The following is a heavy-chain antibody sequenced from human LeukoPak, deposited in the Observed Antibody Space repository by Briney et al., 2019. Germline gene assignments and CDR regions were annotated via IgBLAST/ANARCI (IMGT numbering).Heavy chain of an antibody. V-gene: IGHV3-48*03. J-gene: IGHJ3*02. Sequence: GGSLRLSCAASGFTFSSYEMNWVRQAPGKGLEWVSYISSSGSTIYYADSVKGRFTISRDNAKNSLYLQMNSLRVEDTAVYYCARVAVVAFDIWGQGTMVTVSS. CDR2: ISSSGSTI. CDR3: ARVAVVAFDI. D-gene: IGHD2-21*01. CDR1: GFTFSSYE.